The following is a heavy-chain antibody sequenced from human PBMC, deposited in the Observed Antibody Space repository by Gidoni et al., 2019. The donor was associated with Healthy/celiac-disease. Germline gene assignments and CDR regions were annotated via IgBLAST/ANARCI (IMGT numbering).Heavy chain of an antibody. Sequence: QVQLVQSGAEVKKPGASVKVSCKASGYTFTGYYRHWVRQAPGQGLEWMGWNNQNGGGKNKAQRFRGRAPMTRDTPTSTAKRELSGLRSDDRAGYYGARERRGGPGDYWGQGTLVTVSS. CDR3: ARERRGGPGDY. V-gene: IGHV1-2*02. CDR2: NNQNGGGK. D-gene: IGHD3-10*01. J-gene: IGHJ4*02. CDR1: GYTFTGYY.